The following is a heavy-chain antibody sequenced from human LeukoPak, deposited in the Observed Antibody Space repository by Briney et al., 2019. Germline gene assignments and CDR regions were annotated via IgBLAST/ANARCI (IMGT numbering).Heavy chain of an antibody. CDR2: IKQDGSQT. J-gene: IGHJ1*01. CDR1: GFGFSNSW. CDR3: AGPTWYFSY. Sequence: GGSLRLSCAASGFGFSNSWMAWVRQAPGKGLEWVAIIKQDGSQTLYVDSVRGRFVISRDNARNSLYLQMNNLTVEDTGVYYCAGPTWYFSYWGQGTLVTVSS. V-gene: IGHV3-7*03. D-gene: IGHD6-13*01.